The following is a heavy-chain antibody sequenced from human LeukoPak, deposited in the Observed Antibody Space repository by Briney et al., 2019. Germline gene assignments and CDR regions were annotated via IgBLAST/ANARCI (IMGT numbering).Heavy chain of an antibody. Sequence: SETLSLTCAVYGGSFSGYYWSWIRQPPGKGLEWIGEIYHSGSTNYNPSLKSRVTISVDKSKNQFSLKLSSVTAADTAVYYCARVLWGSYRFFDYWGQGTLVTVSS. CDR2: IYHSGST. CDR1: GGSFSGYY. CDR3: ARVLWGSYRFFDY. D-gene: IGHD3-16*02. J-gene: IGHJ4*02. V-gene: IGHV4-34*01.